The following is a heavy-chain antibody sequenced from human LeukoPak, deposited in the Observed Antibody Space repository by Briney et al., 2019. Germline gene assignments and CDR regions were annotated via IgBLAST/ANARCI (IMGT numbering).Heavy chain of an antibody. V-gene: IGHV4-39*07. CDR2: IYYSGST. CDR1: GGSISSSSYY. J-gene: IGHJ6*02. Sequence: SETLSLTCTVSGGSISSSSYYWGWIRQPPGKGLEWIGSIYYSGSTYYNPSLKSRVTISVDTSKNQFSLKLSSVTAADTAVYYCARWYYYDSSGYYGPPTYYYYGMDVWGQGTTVTVSS. CDR3: ARWYYYDSSGYYGPPTYYYYGMDV. D-gene: IGHD3-22*01.